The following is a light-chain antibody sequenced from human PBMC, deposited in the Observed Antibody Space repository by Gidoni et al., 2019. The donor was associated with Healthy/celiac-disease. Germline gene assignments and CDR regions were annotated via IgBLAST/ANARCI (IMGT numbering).Light chain of an antibody. CDR1: QSVSSY. V-gene: IGKV3-11*01. Sequence: EIVLTQSPATLSLSPWERATLSCRDSQSVSSYLACYQQKPGQAHRLLIYDASNRATGIPSRFSDSVSGTDFTLTISTLEPEDFAVYFCQQRSNWPRLTFGGGTKVEIK. CDR2: DAS. CDR3: QQRSNWPRLT. J-gene: IGKJ4*01.